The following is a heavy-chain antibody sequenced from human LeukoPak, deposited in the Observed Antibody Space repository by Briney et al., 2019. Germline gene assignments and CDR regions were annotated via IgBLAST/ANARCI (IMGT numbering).Heavy chain of an antibody. Sequence: GGSLRLSCAASGFMFNNYWMSWVRQAPGKGLEWVAKIKEDGSEKYYVDSVKGRFTISRDNAKNLLYLQMNSLRAEDTAVYYCATCPTEKYDDDHADYWGQGSLVTVSS. CDR1: GFMFNNYW. CDR2: IKEDGSEK. D-gene: IGHD3-3*01. J-gene: IGHJ4*02. V-gene: IGHV3-7*01. CDR3: ATCPTEKYDDDHADY.